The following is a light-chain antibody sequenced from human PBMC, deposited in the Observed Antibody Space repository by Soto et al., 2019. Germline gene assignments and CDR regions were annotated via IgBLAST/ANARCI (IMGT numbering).Light chain of an antibody. V-gene: IGLV2-23*01. CDR3: CSYAGSSTSVV. J-gene: IGLJ2*01. CDR2: EGS. Sequence: QSVLTQPASVSGSPGQSITISCTGTSRDDGRYNLVSWYQQHPGKAPKLMIYEGSKRPSGVSNRFSGSKSGNTASLTISGLEAEDEADYYCCSYAGSSTSVVFGGGTKVTVL. CDR1: SRDDGRYNL.